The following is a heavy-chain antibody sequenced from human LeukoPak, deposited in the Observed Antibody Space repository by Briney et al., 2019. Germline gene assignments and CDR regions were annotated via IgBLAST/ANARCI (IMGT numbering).Heavy chain of an antibody. J-gene: IGHJ6*02. V-gene: IGHV1-18*01. Sequence: GASVKVSCKASGYTFTNYGISWVRQAPGQGLEWMGWISAYNGNTNYAQKFQGRVTMTTDTSTSSAYMELRSLRSDDTAVYYSARVGTGYGMDVWGQGTTVTVSS. CDR1: GYTFTNYG. D-gene: IGHD1-26*01. CDR3: ARVGTGYGMDV. CDR2: ISAYNGNT.